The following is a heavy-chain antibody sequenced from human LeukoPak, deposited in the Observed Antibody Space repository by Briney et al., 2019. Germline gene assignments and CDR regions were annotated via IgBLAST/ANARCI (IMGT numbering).Heavy chain of an antibody. Sequence: ASVKVSCKASVGTFSSYAISWVRQAPGQGLEWMGRIIPILGIANYAQKFQGRVTITADKSTSTAYMELSSLRSEDTAVYYCARVSIAAADNDAFDIWGQGTMVTVSS. CDR3: ARVSIAAADNDAFDI. J-gene: IGHJ3*02. V-gene: IGHV1-69*04. D-gene: IGHD6-13*01. CDR1: VGTFSSYA. CDR2: IIPILGIA.